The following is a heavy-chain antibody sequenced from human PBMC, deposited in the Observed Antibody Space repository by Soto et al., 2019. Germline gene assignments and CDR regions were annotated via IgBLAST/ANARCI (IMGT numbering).Heavy chain of an antibody. CDR2: ISGSGGST. Sequence: GGSLRLRWAASGVTFISHAGSWVRQAPGKGLEWVSAISGSGGSTYYADSVKGRFTISRDNSKNTLYLQMNSLRAEDTAVYYCAKDLRGYCSGGSCSSDYWGQGTLVTVSS. D-gene: IGHD2-15*01. V-gene: IGHV3-23*01. J-gene: IGHJ4*02. CDR3: AKDLRGYCSGGSCSSDY. CDR1: GVTFISHA.